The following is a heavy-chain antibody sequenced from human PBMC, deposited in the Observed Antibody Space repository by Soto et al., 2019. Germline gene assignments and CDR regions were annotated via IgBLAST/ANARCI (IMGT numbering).Heavy chain of an antibody. Sequence: QVQLVQSGAEVKKPGASVKVSCKASGYTFTSYGLSWVRQAPGQGLEWMGWISAYNGNTNYAQKLQGRVTMTTDTSTSTAYMELRSLRSDDTAVYYCARDSPVVPAARGYGYGMDVWGQGTTVTVSS. CDR1: GYTFTSYG. CDR2: ISAYNGNT. D-gene: IGHD2-2*01. V-gene: IGHV1-18*01. J-gene: IGHJ6*02. CDR3: ARDSPVVPAARGYGYGMDV.